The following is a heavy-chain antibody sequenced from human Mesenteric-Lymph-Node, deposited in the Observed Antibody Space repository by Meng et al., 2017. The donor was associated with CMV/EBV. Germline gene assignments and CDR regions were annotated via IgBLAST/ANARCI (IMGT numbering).Heavy chain of an antibody. J-gene: IGHJ6*02. CDR1: GFTFTTYA. V-gene: IGHV3-23*01. CDR3: AKTYGTGESWYFGLDV. D-gene: IGHD3-10*01. CDR2: IAGSGGGT. Sequence: GESLKISCAASGFTFTTYAMSWVRQAPGKGLEWVSVIAGSGGGTYYADSVKGRFTISRDNSKNTLYVQMNSLRAEDTAVYYCAKTYGTGESWYFGLDVWGQGTTVTVSS.